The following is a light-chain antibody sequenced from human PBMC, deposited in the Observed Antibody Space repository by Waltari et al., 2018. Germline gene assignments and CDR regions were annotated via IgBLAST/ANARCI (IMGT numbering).Light chain of an antibody. Sequence: EVVLTQSPATLSLSPGEGAPLPCRASQSVGTYFAWFHQKPGQPPRLLIYDASNRATGIPPRFSGRGSGTYFTLTISYLEPEDFAVYYCQQRSDWLYTFGQGTKLEMK. CDR2: DAS. CDR3: QQRSDWLYT. J-gene: IGKJ2*01. V-gene: IGKV3-11*01. CDR1: QSVGTY.